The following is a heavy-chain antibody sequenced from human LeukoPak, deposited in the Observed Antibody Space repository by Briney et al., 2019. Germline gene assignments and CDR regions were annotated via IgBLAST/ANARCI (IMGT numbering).Heavy chain of an antibody. D-gene: IGHD6-13*01. CDR3: ARAAGGSRFNYFDY. CDR2: IEDSGST. J-gene: IGHJ4*02. Sequence: PSETLSLTCTVAGASVSSGGYFWNWIRQSPGKGLEWIGYIEDSGSTNNDPSFKSRLTISDDTSKNQISLRLTSVNFADTAIYFCARAAGGSRFNYFDYWGQGTLVTVAS. CDR1: GASVSSGGYF. V-gene: IGHV4-61*08.